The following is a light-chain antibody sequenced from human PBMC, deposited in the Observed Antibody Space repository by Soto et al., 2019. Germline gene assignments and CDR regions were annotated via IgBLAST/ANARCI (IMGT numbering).Light chain of an antibody. CDR2: DAS. CDR1: QSVSGW. CDR3: QQYATFSGT. J-gene: IGKJ1*01. Sequence: DIQMTQSPSTLSASVGDTVTVTCRAGQSVSGWLAWYQHKPGEAPKLLLYDASALPRGVPSRSSGSGSGTKFTLTIACLQPEDFATYYCQQYATFSGTFGPGTKVDIK. V-gene: IGKV1-5*01.